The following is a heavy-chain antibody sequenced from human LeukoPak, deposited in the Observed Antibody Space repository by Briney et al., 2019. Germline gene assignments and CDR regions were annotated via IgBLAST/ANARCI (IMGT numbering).Heavy chain of an antibody. D-gene: IGHD3-9*01. V-gene: IGHV3-23*01. CDR3: AKDRLGYYDILTGRTTDYYYGMDV. CDR2: ISGSGGST. J-gene: IGHJ6*02. Sequence: GGSLRLSCAASGLTFSSYAMRWVRHAPGRGLEWVSAISGSGGSTYYADSVKGRFTISRDNSKNTLYLQMNSLRDEDTAVYYCAKDRLGYYDILTGRTTDYYYGMDVWGQGTTVTVSS. CDR1: GLTFSSYA.